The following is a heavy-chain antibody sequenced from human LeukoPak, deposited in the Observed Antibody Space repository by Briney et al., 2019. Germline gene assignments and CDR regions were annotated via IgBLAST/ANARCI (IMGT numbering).Heavy chain of an antibody. CDR1: GYTLTSYD. CDR3: ARVSGSYFFYYGMDV. Sequence: ASVKVSCTASGYTLTSYDINWVRQATGQGLEWMGWMNPNSGNTGYAQKFQGRVTMTRNTSISTAYMELSSLRSEDTAVYYCARVSGSYFFYYGMDVWGQGTTVTVSS. V-gene: IGHV1-8*01. J-gene: IGHJ6*02. D-gene: IGHD3-10*01. CDR2: MNPNSGNT.